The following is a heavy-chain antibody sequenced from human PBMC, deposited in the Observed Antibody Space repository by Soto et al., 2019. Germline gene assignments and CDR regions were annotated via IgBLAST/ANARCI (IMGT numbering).Heavy chain of an antibody. CDR3: ARTGSYYDSSGSYYYAMDV. CDR2: INHSGSF. D-gene: IGHD3-22*01. CDR1: GGSLRGYD. Sequence: SETLSLTCHVYGGSLRGYDWNWIRQPPGKWLEWIGEINHSGSFSYTPSLKSRVTMSVDTSKNQFSLKLSSLTAADTAVYYCARTGSYYDSSGSYYYAMDVWGQGXTVTVSS. V-gene: IGHV4-34*01. J-gene: IGHJ6*02.